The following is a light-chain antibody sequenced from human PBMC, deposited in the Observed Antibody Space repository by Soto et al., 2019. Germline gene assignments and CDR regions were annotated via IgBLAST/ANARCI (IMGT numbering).Light chain of an antibody. Sequence: QSALTQPRSVSGSPGQSVTFSCTGTGTDIGGDDHVSWYQQHPGKAPKLIIYDVSKRPSGVPDRFSGSKSGNTASLTISGLQSEDEADYYCCSYAGSHTFVFGTETKLTVL. V-gene: IGLV2-11*01. CDR2: DVS. CDR3: CSYAGSHTFV. J-gene: IGLJ1*01. CDR1: GTDIGGDDH.